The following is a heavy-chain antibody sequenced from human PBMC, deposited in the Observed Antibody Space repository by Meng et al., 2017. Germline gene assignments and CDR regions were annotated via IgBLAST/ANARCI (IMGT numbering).Heavy chain of an antibody. CDR1: WDSVSSNSAA. Sequence: QIQLQQSGPGLVQPSHNLSLIWAIAWDSVSSNSAAWNWIRQSPSRGLEWLGSAYYRSKWYHDYAESVKSRISIDPDTSKNQFSLQLRSVTPEDSAVYYCARGSYSFDSWGQRTLVTVSS. J-gene: IGHJ4*02. V-gene: IGHV6-1*01. CDR2: AYYRSKWYH. CDR3: ARGSYSFDS. D-gene: IGHD1-26*01.